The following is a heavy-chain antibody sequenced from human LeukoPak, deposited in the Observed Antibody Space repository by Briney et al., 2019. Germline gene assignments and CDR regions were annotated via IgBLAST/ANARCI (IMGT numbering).Heavy chain of an antibody. D-gene: IGHD2-21*01. J-gene: IGHJ4*02. CDR2: FYTGGVT. Sequence: GPLRLSCAASGFTFSSFAMSWVRQTPGKGGEWVSTFYTGGVTFYADYVRGRFTISRDNSKNTMFLQMDSLRAEDTAVYYCAARRPYYFVSWGQGTVVTVSS. V-gene: IGHV3-23*01. CDR1: GFTFSSFA. CDR3: AARRPYYFVS.